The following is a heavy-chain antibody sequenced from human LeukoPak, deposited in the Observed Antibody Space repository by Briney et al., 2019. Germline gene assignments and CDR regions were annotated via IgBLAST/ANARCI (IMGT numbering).Heavy chain of an antibody. CDR1: GGSISTYY. D-gene: IGHD3-10*01. Sequence: SETLSLTCTVSGGSISTYYWTWIRQPPGQGLEWIGYVFYSGSTDYNPSLKSRVTISVDTSKNQFSLKLGSVTAADTALYYCARLLSGSFDYWGQGTLVTVSS. J-gene: IGHJ4*02. CDR2: VFYSGST. V-gene: IGHV4-59*01. CDR3: ARLLSGSFDY.